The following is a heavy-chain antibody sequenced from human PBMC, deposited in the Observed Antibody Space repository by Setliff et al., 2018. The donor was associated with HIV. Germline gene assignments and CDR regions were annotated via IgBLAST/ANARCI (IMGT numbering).Heavy chain of an antibody. D-gene: IGHD1-26*01. CDR2: IKEDESEK. V-gene: IGHV3-7*01. CDR3: VRDDRYLHRGSLVAGDAFDL. Sequence: GESLKISCAASGFSYSTYWMSWVRQAPGKGLEWVANIKEDESEKYYVDSVKGRFTISRDNAKKSLFLQMNSLRAEDTAVYYCVRDDRYLHRGSLVAGDAFDLWGQGTMVTVS. J-gene: IGHJ3*01. CDR1: GFSYSTYW.